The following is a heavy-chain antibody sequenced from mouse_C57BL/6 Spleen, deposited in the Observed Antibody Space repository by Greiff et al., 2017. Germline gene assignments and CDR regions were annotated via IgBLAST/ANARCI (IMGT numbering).Heavy chain of an antibody. V-gene: IGHV1-82*01. CDR1: GYAFSSSW. Sequence: QVQLKESGPELVKPGASVKISCKASGYAFSSSWMNWVKQRPGKGLEWIGRIYPGDGDTNYNGKFKGKATLTADKSASTAYMQLSSLKSGDSAVYLCARDPYWYFDVWGTGTTVTVSS. CDR2: IYPGDGDT. J-gene: IGHJ1*03. CDR3: ARDPYWYFDV.